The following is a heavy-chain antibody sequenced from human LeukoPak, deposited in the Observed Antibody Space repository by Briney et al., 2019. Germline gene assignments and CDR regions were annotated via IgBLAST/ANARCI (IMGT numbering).Heavy chain of an antibody. CDR2: ISGDGGNT. CDR3: AKDFGRNLGGPGY. Sequence: PGGALRLSCAASGFTFSTYTMAWGRQAPGGGLEWGSGISGDGGNTYYAHSVKGRCAISRDNSNSALFLQMNSLRAEDPAVYYCAKDFGRNLGGPGYWGRGTLVTISS. D-gene: IGHD3-10*01. V-gene: IGHV3-23*01. CDR1: GFTFSTYT. J-gene: IGHJ4*02.